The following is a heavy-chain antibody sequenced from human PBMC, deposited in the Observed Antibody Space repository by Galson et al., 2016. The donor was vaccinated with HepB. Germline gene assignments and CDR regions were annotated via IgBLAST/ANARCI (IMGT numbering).Heavy chain of an antibody. J-gene: IGHJ1*01. V-gene: IGHV3-15*07. CDR1: GFIFSDYC. CDR2: IKSKIHGGTT. CDR3: TTGFDGFQN. Sequence: SLRLSCAASGFIFSDYCMNWIRQAPGKGLEWVGRIKSKIHGGTTDYAAPVKGRFTISRDDSKNTLYLQMSSLKTEDTAVYYCTTGFDGFQNWGQGTLVTVSS.